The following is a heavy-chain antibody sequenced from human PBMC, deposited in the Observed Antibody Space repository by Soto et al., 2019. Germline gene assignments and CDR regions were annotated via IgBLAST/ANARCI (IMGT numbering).Heavy chain of an antibody. CDR3: ASTIFGVVIQLDAFDS. D-gene: IGHD3-3*01. CDR1: GFTVSSNY. Sequence: GGSLRLSCAASGFTVSSNYMRWVREAPGPGLEWVSVIYSGGSTYYADSVKGRFTISRHNSKNTLYLQMNSLRAEDTAVYYCASTIFGVVIQLDAFDSWGQGTMVTVSS. J-gene: IGHJ3*02. CDR2: IYSGGST. V-gene: IGHV3-53*04.